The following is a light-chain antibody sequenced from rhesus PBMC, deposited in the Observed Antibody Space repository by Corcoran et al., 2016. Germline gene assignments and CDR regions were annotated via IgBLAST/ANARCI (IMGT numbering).Light chain of an antibody. V-gene: IGKV4-1*01. CDR3: QQYYSTPLT. Sequence: DIVMTQSPDSLAVSLGERVTINCKSSQSLLSSSTNKNYLAWYQQRPGQAPKLLIYWASSREPGVPNRFRGSGSGKDFTLTISGLQAEDVAGYYCQQYYSTPLTFGQGTKVEIK. CDR1: QSLLSSSTNKNY. J-gene: IGKJ1*01. CDR2: WAS.